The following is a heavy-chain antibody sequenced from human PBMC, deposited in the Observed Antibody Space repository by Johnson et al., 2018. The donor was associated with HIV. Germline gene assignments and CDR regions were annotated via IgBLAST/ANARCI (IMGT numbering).Heavy chain of an antibody. Sequence: QVQLVESGGGVVQPGGSLRLSCAASGFIFSDYYMSWIRQAPGKRLEWVSYISSSGSTIYYADSVKGRFTISRAHAKNSLYSQINSLRVEDTAVYYCARDGLHQLIDYGDYADRVWAVGATTAFDIWGQGTLVTVSS. CDR2: ISSSGSTI. CDR1: GFIFSDYY. V-gene: IGHV3-11*04. J-gene: IGHJ3*02. CDR3: ARDGLHQLIDYGDYADRVWAVGATTAFDI. D-gene: IGHD4-17*01.